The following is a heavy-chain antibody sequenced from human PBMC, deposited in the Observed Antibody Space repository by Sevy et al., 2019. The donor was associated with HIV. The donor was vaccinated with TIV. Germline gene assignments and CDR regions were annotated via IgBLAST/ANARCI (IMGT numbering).Heavy chain of an antibody. V-gene: IGHV4-30-4*02. D-gene: IGHD4-17*01. Sequence: SDTLSLTCTVSSGSISSADYYWNWIRQPPAKGLEWIGYIYSSGNTYYNPSLKSRVTISVDTSKNQFSLKQSSVTAADTAVYYCARAGYGDYVGYFDYWGQGTLVTVSS. J-gene: IGHJ4*02. CDR1: SGSISSADYY. CDR2: IYSSGNT. CDR3: ARAGYGDYVGYFDY.